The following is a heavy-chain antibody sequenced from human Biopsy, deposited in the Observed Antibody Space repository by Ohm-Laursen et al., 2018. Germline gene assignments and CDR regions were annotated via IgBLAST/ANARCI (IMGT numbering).Heavy chain of an antibody. Sequence: SVKVSCKASGYTFTGQYLHWVRQVPGQGLEWMGWINPHSGTTKFAQDFQGRVTMTRDTSITTAYMELRRLRPDDTAVYYCVGGQRGPPIGVTVPGDAFDLWGPGTMVTVSP. V-gene: IGHV1-2*02. CDR2: INPHSGTT. J-gene: IGHJ3*01. CDR3: VGGQRGPPIGVTVPGDAFDL. D-gene: IGHD2/OR15-2a*01. CDR1: GYTFTGQY.